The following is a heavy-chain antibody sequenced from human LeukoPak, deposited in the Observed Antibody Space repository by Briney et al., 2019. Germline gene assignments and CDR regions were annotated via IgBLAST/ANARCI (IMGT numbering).Heavy chain of an antibody. CDR2: LYNSGHT. CDR3: ARGAKMTTVKGAPYRPQFDY. J-gene: IGHJ4*02. Sequence: SDTLSLTCTVSGGSISSYYWSWIRQPAGKGLEWIGRLYNSGHTLHPPSLKSRVTMSENTSKNQVSLKLSSVNAADTAVYYCARGAKMTTVKGAPYRPQFDYWGQGNLVTVS. CDR1: GGSISSYY. V-gene: IGHV4-4*07. D-gene: IGHD4-11*01.